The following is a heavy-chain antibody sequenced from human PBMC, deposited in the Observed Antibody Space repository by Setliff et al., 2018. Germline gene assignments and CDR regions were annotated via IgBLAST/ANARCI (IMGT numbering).Heavy chain of an antibody. CDR1: GSTFSTHA. D-gene: IGHD6-19*01. CDR3: VTDPPFSGWSFDS. V-gene: IGHV3-33*01. CDR2: IWSDGNTT. Sequence: PGGSLRLSCATSGSTFSTHAMHWARQAPGKGLDWVAMIWSDGNTTYYADSVKGRFTVSRDNSKNTLYLQMNSLRVEDTAVYYCVTDPPFSGWSFDSWGQGTLVTVSS. J-gene: IGHJ4*02.